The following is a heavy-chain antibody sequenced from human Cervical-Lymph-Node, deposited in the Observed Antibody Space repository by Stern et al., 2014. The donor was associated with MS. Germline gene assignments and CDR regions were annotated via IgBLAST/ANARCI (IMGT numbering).Heavy chain of an antibody. CDR1: VYTFTSYG. J-gene: IGHJ5*02. CDR2: VSAYNGNT. CDR3: ARDDYSSGWYGGWFDP. Sequence: QVQLVQSGAEVKKPGASVKVSCKASVYTFTSYGISCGRQAPGQGLEWMGWVSAYNGNTNYAQKLQGRVTMTTDTSTSTAYMELRSLRSDDTAVYYCARDDYSSGWYGGWFDPWGQGTLVTVSS. D-gene: IGHD6-19*01. V-gene: IGHV1-18*01.